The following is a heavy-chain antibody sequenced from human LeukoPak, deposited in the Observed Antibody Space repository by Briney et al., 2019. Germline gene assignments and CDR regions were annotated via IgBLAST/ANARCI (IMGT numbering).Heavy chain of an antibody. V-gene: IGHV1-18*01. D-gene: IGHD3-22*01. CDR1: GYTFTSYG. Sequence: ASVKVSCKASGYTFTSYGISWVRQAPGQGLEWMGWISASNGNTNYAQKLQGRVTMTTDTSTSTAYMELRSLRSDDTAVYYCARGPSYYYGSSGYKCLFYWGQGTLVTVSS. J-gene: IGHJ4*02. CDR2: ISASNGNT. CDR3: ARGPSYYYGSSGYKCLFY.